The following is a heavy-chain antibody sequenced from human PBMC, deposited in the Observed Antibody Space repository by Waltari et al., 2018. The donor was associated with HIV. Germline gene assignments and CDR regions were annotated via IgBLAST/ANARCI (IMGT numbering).Heavy chain of an antibody. D-gene: IGHD2-15*01. V-gene: IGHV3-74*01. CDR2: LNSDGSSR. J-gene: IGHJ4*02. Sequence: VQLVESGGGSIKRWGSLGLSCPASASSVRHPLMDRVAQGPGKGLVWVARLNSDGSSRNYADAVKGRFVISRDNARNTVYLQLNSLRVEDTAMYFCARASHYIEFSTFDGDYYFDVWGRGTRVAVSS. CDR3: ARASHYIEFSTFDGDYYFDV. CDR1: ASSVRHPL.